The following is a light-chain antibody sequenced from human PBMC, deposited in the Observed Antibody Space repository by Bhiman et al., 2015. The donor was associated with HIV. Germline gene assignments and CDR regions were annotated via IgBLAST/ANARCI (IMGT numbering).Light chain of an antibody. CDR1: SSDIGGSDS. CDR2: DVS. CDR3: SSKTSSSTYV. J-gene: IGLJ1*01. V-gene: IGLV2-14*03. Sequence: QSALTQPASVSGSPGQSITISCSGTSSDIGGSDSVSWYQHHPGKAPKLIIYDVSKWPAGVSSRFSGSKSGNTASLAISGLQAEDEADYYCSSKTSSSTYVFGTGTNVTVL.